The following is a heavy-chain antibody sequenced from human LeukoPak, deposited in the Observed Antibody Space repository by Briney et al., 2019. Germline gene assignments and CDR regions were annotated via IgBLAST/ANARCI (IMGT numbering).Heavy chain of an antibody. CDR3: ARGVRYFDWLLPYYFDY. D-gene: IGHD3-9*01. CDR1: GGSISSYH. V-gene: IGHV4-59*01. Sequence: SETLSLTCTVSGGSISSYHWSWIRQPPGKGLEWIGYIYYSGSTNYNPSLKSRVTISVDTSKNQFSLKLSSVTAADTAVYYCARGVRYFDWLLPYYFDYWGQGTLVTVSS. J-gene: IGHJ4*02. CDR2: IYYSGST.